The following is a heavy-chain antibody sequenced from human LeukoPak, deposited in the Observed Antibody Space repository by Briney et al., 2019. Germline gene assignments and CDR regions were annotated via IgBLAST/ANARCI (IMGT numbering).Heavy chain of an antibody. CDR3: ARVRAHRYEDY. Sequence: GGSLRLSCAASGFTFSSYSFNWVRQLPGKGLEWVSSITTTFYTYYTDSVKGRFTISRDNAKNSLYLQMISLRAEDTAVYYCARVRAHRYEDYWGQGTLVTVSS. CDR2: ITTTFYT. CDR1: GFTFSSYS. J-gene: IGHJ4*02. D-gene: IGHD1-1*01. V-gene: IGHV3-21*01.